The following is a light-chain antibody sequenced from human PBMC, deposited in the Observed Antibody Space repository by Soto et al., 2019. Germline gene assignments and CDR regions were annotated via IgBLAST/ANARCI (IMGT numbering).Light chain of an antibody. CDR1: QSVSDN. V-gene: IGKV3-15*01. CDR3: QQSNNWPYT. CDR2: GAS. J-gene: IGKJ2*01. Sequence: EIVMTQSPATLSVSPGERATLSCRASQSVSDNLAWYQQKPGQAPRLLIYGASTRATGIPARFSGSGSGTEFTLTISSLQSGDFAVYYCQQSNNWPYTFGQGTKVDIK.